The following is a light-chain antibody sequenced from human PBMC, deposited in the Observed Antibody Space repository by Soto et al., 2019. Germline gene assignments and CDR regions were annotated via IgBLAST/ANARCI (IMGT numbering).Light chain of an antibody. V-gene: IGKV1-12*01. CDR3: QQGNSFPLT. CDR1: QDITNL. Sequence: DIQMTQSPSSVSASVGDRVTITCRASQDITNLLAWFQQKPGEAPSLLIYTASTLHTGVPSRFIGSGSGTYFSRTISSLQPEDFATYYCQQGNSFPLTFGGGTKVEIK. J-gene: IGKJ4*01. CDR2: TAS.